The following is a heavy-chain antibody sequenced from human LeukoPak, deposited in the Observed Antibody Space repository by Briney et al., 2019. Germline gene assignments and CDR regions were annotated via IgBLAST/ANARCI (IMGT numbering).Heavy chain of an antibody. J-gene: IGHJ4*02. CDR2: IYYSGST. Sequence: SETLSLTCTVSGGSISSGGYYRSWIRQHPGKGLEWIGYIYYSGSTYYNPSLKSRVTISVDTSKNQFSLKLSSVTAADTAVYYCARFTYYDSSASRDYWGQGTLVTVSS. CDR3: ARFTYYDSSASRDY. V-gene: IGHV4-31*03. D-gene: IGHD3-22*01. CDR1: GGSISSGGYY.